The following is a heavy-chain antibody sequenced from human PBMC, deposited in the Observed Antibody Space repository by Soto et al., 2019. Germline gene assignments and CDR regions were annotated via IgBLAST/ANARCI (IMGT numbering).Heavy chain of an antibody. CDR2: IIHSGRT. V-gene: IGHV4-34*12. Sequence: SETLSLTCAVYGGCFSGQYWSWIRQPPGKGLEWIGEIIHSGRTNYNPSLKSRVTISLGTSRNQFSLKLSSVTAADTAVYYCARRGGGTYPYYFDYWGRGTLVTVSS. CDR3: ARRGGGTYPYYFDY. D-gene: IGHD3-16*01. J-gene: IGHJ4*02. CDR1: GGCFSGQY.